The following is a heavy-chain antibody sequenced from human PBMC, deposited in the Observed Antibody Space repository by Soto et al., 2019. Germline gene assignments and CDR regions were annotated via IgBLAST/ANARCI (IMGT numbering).Heavy chain of an antibody. CDR3: PRVGGTVSTGVRYGAFDI. Sequence: QVQLQQSGPGLVKPSQTLSLTCAISGDSVSSNSAAWNWIRESPSRGLEWLGRTYYRSKWYNDYAVSLKSRITINPDTSKNQFSLQLNSVTPEDSAVYYCPRVGGTVSTGVRYGAFDIWGQGTMVTVSS. D-gene: IGHD4-17*01. V-gene: IGHV6-1*01. J-gene: IGHJ3*02. CDR1: GDSVSSNSAA. CDR2: TYYRSKWYN.